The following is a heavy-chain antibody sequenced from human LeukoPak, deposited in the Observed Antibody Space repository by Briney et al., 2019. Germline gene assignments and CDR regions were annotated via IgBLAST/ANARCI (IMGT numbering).Heavy chain of an antibody. D-gene: IGHD5-18*01. V-gene: IGHV3-21*01. CDR2: ISSSSSYI. J-gene: IGHJ5*02. CDR3: ARDRNVDTAMVTGNWFDP. CDR1: GFTFSSYS. Sequence: PGGSLRLSCAASGFTFSSYSMNWVRQAPGRGLEWVSCISSSSSYIYYADSVKGRFTISRDNAKNSLYLQMNSLRAEDTAVYYCARDRNVDTAMVTGNWFDPWGQGTLVTVSS.